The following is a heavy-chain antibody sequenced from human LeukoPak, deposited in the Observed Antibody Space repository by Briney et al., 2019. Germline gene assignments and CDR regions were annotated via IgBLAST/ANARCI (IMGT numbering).Heavy chain of an antibody. CDR1: GFTFTTYA. V-gene: IGHV3-48*04. J-gene: IGHJ4*02. CDR2: ISGSGGTI. D-gene: IGHD3-3*01. Sequence: PGGSLRLSCAASGFTFTTYAMSWVRQAPGKGLEWVSYISGSGGTIYYADSVKGRFTISRDNAKNSLYLQMNSLRVEDTAVYYCARALHYDFWSSRAFGYWGQGTLVTVSS. CDR3: ARALHYDFWSSRAFGY.